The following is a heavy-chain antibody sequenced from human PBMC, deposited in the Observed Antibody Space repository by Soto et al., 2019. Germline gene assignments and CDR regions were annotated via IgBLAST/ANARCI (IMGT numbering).Heavy chain of an antibody. CDR1: GASISSGDYY. CDR3: ARDLRSSGSYYTYYYGMDV. CDR2: IYYSGST. D-gene: IGHD3-10*01. V-gene: IGHV4-31*11. Sequence: SETLSLTCAVSGASISSGDYYWSWIRQHPGKGLEWIGYIYYSGSTYYKPSLKSRLTISVDTSKNQFSLRLSSVTAADTAVYYCARDLRSSGSYYTYYYGMDVWGQGTTVTVSS. J-gene: IGHJ6*02.